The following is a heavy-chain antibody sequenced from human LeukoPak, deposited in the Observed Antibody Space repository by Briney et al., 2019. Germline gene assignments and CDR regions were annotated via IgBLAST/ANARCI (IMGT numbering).Heavy chain of an antibody. J-gene: IGHJ4*02. CDR3: AKSPSTGVVVPAVIQLYFDY. V-gene: IGHV3-23*01. CDR1: GFTFSSYA. CDR2: ISGSGGST. D-gene: IGHD2-2*01. Sequence: PGGSLRLSCAASGFTFSSYAMSWVRQAPGKGLEWVSAISGSGGSTYYADSEKGRFTISRDNSKNTLYLQMNSLRAEDTAVYYCAKSPSTGVVVPAVIQLYFDYWGQGTLVTVSS.